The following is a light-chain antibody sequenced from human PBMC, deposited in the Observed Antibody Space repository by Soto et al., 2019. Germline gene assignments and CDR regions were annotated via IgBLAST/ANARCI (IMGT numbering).Light chain of an antibody. V-gene: IGLV2-14*03. J-gene: IGLJ2*01. Sequence: QSALTQPASVSASPGQSITISCTGTSSDIGDYNYVSWYQQRPGEAPKLILYEVENRPSGISDRFSGSKSGNTASLTISGLRTEDEVDYYCSSYTSTVTLVVFGGGTKVTVL. CDR2: EVE. CDR3: SSYTSTVTLVV. CDR1: SSDIGDYNY.